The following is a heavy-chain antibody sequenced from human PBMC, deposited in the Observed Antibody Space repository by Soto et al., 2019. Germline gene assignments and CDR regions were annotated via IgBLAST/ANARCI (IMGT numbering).Heavy chain of an antibody. CDR2: IDPSDSYT. CDR3: ARQTEEVVTPAHFGY. CDR1: GYSFTSYW. V-gene: IGHV5-10-1*01. J-gene: IGHJ4*02. Sequence: LKISCKGSGYSFTSYWISWVRQMPGKGLEWMGRIDPSDSYTNYSPSFQGHVTISADKSISTAYLQWSSLKASDTAMYYCARQTEEVVTPAHFGYWGQGTLVTVSS. D-gene: IGHD3-22*01.